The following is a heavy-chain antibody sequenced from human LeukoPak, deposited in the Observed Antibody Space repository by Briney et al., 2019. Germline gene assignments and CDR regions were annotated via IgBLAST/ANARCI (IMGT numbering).Heavy chain of an antibody. CDR2: IYYSGST. CDR1: GGSISSYY. CDR3: ARAPQKTVFDY. Sequence: SETLSLTCTVSGGSISSYYWSWIRQPPGKGLEWIGYIYYSGSTNYNPSLKSRVTISVDTSKNQFSLKLSSVTAADTAVYYCARAPQKTVFDYWGQGTLVTVSS. J-gene: IGHJ4*02. V-gene: IGHV4-59*01.